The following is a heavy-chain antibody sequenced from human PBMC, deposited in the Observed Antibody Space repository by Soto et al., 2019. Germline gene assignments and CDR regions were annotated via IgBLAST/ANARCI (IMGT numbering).Heavy chain of an antibody. CDR3: ASGDYYASGSYVDY. V-gene: IGHV4-39*01. CDR1: VGSITSSSYY. D-gene: IGHD3-10*01. Sequence: SETLCITCTFSVGSITSSSYYWGWIRQPPGKGLEWIGNIYYSGSTYCNPSLNSRVTTCVDTSKNQFSLKLSSVTATDTAIYYRASGDYYASGSYVDYWGQGAMVTVSS. CDR2: IYYSGST. J-gene: IGHJ4*02.